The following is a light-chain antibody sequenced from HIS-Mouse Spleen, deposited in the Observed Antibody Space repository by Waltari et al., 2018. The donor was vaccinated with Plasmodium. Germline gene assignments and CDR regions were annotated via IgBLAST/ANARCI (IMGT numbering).Light chain of an antibody. Sequence: DIQMTQSPSSLSASVGDRVTITCQASQDISNYLNWYQQKPGKAPKLLIYDASNLETGVPSTFRCSGSGTDLTFTISSLQPEAIATYYCQQYDNLPPLFTFGPGTKVDIK. CDR3: QQYDNLPPLFT. V-gene: IGKV1-33*01. J-gene: IGKJ3*01. CDR1: QDISNY. CDR2: DAS.